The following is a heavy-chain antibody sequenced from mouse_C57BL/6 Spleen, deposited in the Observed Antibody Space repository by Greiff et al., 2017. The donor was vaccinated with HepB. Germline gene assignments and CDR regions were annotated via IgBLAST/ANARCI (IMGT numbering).Heavy chain of an antibody. Sequence: QVQLQQSGAELVRPGASVTLSCKASGYTFTDYEMHWVKQTPVHGLEWVGAIDPETGGTAYNQKFKGKAILTADKSSSTAYMELRSLTSEDSAVYYCTRGPRRSWFAYWGQGTLFTVSA. D-gene: IGHD3-3*01. CDR1: GYTFTDYE. CDR2: IDPETGGT. V-gene: IGHV1-15*01. J-gene: IGHJ3*01. CDR3: TRGPRRSWFAY.